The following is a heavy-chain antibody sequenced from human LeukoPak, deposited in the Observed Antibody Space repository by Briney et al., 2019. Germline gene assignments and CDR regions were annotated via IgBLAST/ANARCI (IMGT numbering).Heavy chain of an antibody. CDR2: INPRGGGT. Sequence: ASVKVSCKASGYTFTSYYMHWVRQAPRQGLEWMGLINPRGGGTNYAQRFQGRVTMTRDTSTSTVYMELSSLRSEDTAVYYCARPWVRYGDYWFDPWGQGTLVTVSS. V-gene: IGHV1-46*01. CDR1: GYTFTSYY. CDR3: ARPWVRYGDYWFDP. D-gene: IGHD4-17*01. J-gene: IGHJ5*02.